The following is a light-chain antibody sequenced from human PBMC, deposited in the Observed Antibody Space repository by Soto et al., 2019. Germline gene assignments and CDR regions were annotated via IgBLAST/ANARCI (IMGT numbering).Light chain of an antibody. CDR3: SSYTSSSTLPVV. Sequence: QSALTQPASVSGSPGRSITISCTGTSSDVGAYNYVSWYQQHPGKAPKLMIYDVSNRPSGVSNRFSGSKSGNTASLTISGLQAEDEADYYCSSYTSSSTLPVVFGGGTKLTVL. CDR2: DVS. CDR1: SSDVGAYNY. V-gene: IGLV2-14*01. J-gene: IGLJ2*01.